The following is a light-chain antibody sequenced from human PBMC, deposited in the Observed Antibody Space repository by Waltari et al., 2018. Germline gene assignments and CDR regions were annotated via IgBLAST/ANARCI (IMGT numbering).Light chain of an antibody. CDR3: QQANGFLT. CDR2: AAS. J-gene: IGKJ5*01. V-gene: IGKV1-12*01. CDR1: QGISNW. Sequence: DIQMTQSPSSVSASVGDRITITCRASQGISNWLAWYQQKPAKAPKLLIYAASVLEIGVPSRFSGSGSGTDFTLTISSLQPEDFATYYCQQANGFLTFGQGTRLDI.